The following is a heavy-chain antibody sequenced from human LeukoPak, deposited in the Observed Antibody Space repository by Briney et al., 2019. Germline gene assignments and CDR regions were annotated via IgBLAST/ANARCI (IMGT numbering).Heavy chain of an antibody. V-gene: IGHV3-21*01. J-gene: IGHJ4*02. CDR3: AREHSSSWEYYFDY. CDR2: ISSRTTYI. Sequence: GGSLRLSCAASGFTFSNYSMNWVRQAPGKGLEWVSSISSRTTYIYYADSVKGRFTISRDNAKNSLYLQMNSLRAEDTAVYYCAREHSSSWEYYFDYWGQGTLVTVSS. CDR1: GFTFSNYS. D-gene: IGHD6-13*01.